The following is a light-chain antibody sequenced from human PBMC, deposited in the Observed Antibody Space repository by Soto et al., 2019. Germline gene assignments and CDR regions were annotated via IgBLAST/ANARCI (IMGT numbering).Light chain of an antibody. CDR2: DAS. CDR3: QQYNNWPPIT. J-gene: IGKJ5*01. CDR1: QSVSVN. Sequence: ETVMTQSPATLSVSPGEGATLSCRASQSVSVNVAWYQQKPGQAPGLLIYDASNRATGIPARFSGSGSGTEFTLTISSLQSEDLAVYYGQQYNNWPPITVGQGTRLEIK. V-gene: IGKV3D-15*01.